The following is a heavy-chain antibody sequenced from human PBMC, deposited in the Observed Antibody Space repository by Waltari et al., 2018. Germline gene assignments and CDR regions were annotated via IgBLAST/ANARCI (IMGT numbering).Heavy chain of an antibody. CDR3: ASQQLVLPTDAFDL. V-gene: IGHV4-39*01. Sequence: QLQLQESGPGLVKPSETLSLTCTASGGSISSSSSYWGWIRQPPGKGLEWIGSIYYSGSTYYNPSLKSRVTISVDTSKNQFSLKLSSVTAADTAVYYCASQQLVLPTDAFDLWSQGTMVTVSS. J-gene: IGHJ3*01. CDR2: IYYSGST. CDR1: GGSISSSSSY. D-gene: IGHD6-13*01.